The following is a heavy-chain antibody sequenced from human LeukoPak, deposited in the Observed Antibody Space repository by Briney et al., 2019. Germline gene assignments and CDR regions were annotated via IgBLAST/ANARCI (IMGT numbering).Heavy chain of an antibody. J-gene: IGHJ5*02. V-gene: IGHV1-46*01. CDR2: INPSGGST. Sequence: ASVKVSCKASGYTFTSYYMHWVRHAPGQGLEWMGIINPSGGSTSYAQKFQGRVTMTRDMSTSTDYMGLSSLRSEDTAVYYCARDNSVEDTASGWWFDPWGQGTLVTVSS. CDR1: GYTFTSYY. CDR3: ARDNSVEDTASGWWFDP. D-gene: IGHD4-23*01.